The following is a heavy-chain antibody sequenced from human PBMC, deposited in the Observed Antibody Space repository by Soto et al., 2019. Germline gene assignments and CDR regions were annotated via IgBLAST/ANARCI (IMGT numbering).Heavy chain of an antibody. CDR2: ITGNGGST. CDR1: GFTFSTYA. D-gene: IGHD5-12*01. CDR3: AKNSAATIRVGYDY. J-gene: IGHJ4*02. Sequence: EVQLLESGGDLVQPGGSLRLSCAASGFTFSTYALSWVRQAPGKGLEWVSAITGNGGSTYYADSVRGRFTISRDNSKNTLYLQMSSLRGEDTAVYYCAKNSAATIRVGYDYRGQGTLVTVSS. V-gene: IGHV3-23*01.